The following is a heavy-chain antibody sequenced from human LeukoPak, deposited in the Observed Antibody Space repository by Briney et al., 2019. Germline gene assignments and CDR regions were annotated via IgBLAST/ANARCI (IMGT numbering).Heavy chain of an antibody. D-gene: IGHD3-10*01. Sequence: SETLSLTCTVSGGSISSSSYYWGWIRQPPGKGLEWIGSIYYSGSTYYNPSLKSRVTISVDTSKNQFSLKLSSVTAADTAVYYCARGRPARGHYFDYWGQGTLVTVSS. CDR1: GGSISSSSYY. V-gene: IGHV4-39*07. CDR2: IYYSGST. J-gene: IGHJ4*02. CDR3: ARGRPARGHYFDY.